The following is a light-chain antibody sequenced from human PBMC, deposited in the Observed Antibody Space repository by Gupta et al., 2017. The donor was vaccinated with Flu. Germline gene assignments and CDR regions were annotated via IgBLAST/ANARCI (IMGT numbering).Light chain of an antibody. CDR1: QSISSY. J-gene: IGKJ4*01. CDR2: AAS. CDR3: QQSYSTPWS. V-gene: IGKV1-39*01. Sequence: DIQMTQSPSSLSASVGDRVTITCRASQSISSYLNWYQQKPGKATKLLIYAASSLQSGVPSRFSGSGSGTDFTLTISSLQPEDFATYYCQQSYSTPWSFGGGTKVEIK.